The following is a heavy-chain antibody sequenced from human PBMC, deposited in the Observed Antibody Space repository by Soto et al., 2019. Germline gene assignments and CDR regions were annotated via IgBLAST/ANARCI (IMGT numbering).Heavy chain of an antibody. D-gene: IGHD3-22*01. CDR1: GFTFSSYS. J-gene: IGHJ3*02. CDR2: ISSSSSTI. Sequence: EVQLVESGGGLVQPGGSLRLACAAYGFTFSSYSMNWVRQAPGKGLEWVSYISSSSSTIYYADSVKGRCTISRDNAKNSLYLQMSSLRDEDTAVYYFARDAAGYYDSSPDAFDIWGQGTMVTVSS. V-gene: IGHV3-48*02. CDR3: ARDAAGYYDSSPDAFDI.